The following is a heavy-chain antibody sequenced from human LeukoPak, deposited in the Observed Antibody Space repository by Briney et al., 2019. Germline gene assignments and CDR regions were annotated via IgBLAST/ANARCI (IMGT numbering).Heavy chain of an antibody. CDR2: INHSGST. CDR1: GGSFRGYY. J-gene: IGHJ3*02. V-gene: IGHV4-34*01. CDR3: ARGKVVVGTLAAFDI. Sequence: KPSETLSLTCAVYGGSFRGYYWSWIRQPPGKGLEWMREINHSGSTNYNPSLKSRVTISVDTSKNQFSLKLSSVTAADTAVYYCARGKVVVGTLAAFDIWGQGTMVTVSS. D-gene: IGHD3-22*01.